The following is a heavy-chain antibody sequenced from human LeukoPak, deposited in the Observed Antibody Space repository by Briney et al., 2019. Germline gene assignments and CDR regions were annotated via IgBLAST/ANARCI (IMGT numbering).Heavy chain of an antibody. D-gene: IGHD7-27*01. CDR1: GGSISGDSSY. CDR3: ASLLNGGVSHWFDP. Sequence: SETLSLTCTVSGGSISGDSSYWGWIRQPPGKGLEWIGTIYYTGSTYYNSSLKSRVTISVDTSKNQFSLKLSSVTAADTAVYYCASLLNGGVSHWFDPWGQGTLVTVSS. J-gene: IGHJ5*02. CDR2: IYYTGST. V-gene: IGHV4-39*01.